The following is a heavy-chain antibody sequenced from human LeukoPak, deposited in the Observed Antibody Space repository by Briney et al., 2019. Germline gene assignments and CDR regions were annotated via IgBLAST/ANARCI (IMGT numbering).Heavy chain of an antibody. CDR2: IYHSGST. V-gene: IGHV4-38-2*02. Sequence: SETLSLTCTVSGYSISSGYYWGWIRQPPGKGLEWIESIYHSGSTYYNPSLKSRVTISVDTPKNQFSLKLSSVTAADTAVYYCARAPMYYYDSSGLDYYFDYWGQGTLVTVSS. J-gene: IGHJ4*02. CDR1: GYSISSGYY. D-gene: IGHD3-22*01. CDR3: ARAPMYYYDSSGLDYYFDY.